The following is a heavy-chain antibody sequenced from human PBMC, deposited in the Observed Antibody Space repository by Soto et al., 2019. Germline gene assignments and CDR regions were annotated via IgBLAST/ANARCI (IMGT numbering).Heavy chain of an antibody. V-gene: IGHV4-39*01. CDR2: FYYTGGT. CDR1: GASISSSRSY. CDR3: AIPRQGNYDFLSGYYALDY. Sequence: SETLSLSCTVSGASISSSRSYWGWVRQPPGKGLEWIVSFYYTGGTYSTYYNPSLKSRVTISVDTSKSQFSLNLRSVTAADTAVYYCAIPRQGNYDFLSGYYALDYWGQGTLVTVSS. D-gene: IGHD3-3*01. J-gene: IGHJ4*02.